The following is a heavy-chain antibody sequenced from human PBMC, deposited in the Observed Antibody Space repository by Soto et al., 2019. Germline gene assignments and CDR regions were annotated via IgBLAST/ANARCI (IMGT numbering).Heavy chain of an antibody. D-gene: IGHD4-17*01. CDR3: ARESKGDGDSHDAFDN. Sequence: EVQLVESGGGLVQPGGSLRLSCAASGFTVSSNYMSWVRQAPGKGLEWVSVIYSGGSTYYADSVKGGFTSSSHNTKNTLYLQMHSLKAEDTAVYYWARESKGDGDSHDAFDNWGQGTMVTVSS. V-gene: IGHV3-53*04. CDR1: GFTVSSNY. CDR2: IYSGGST. J-gene: IGHJ3*02.